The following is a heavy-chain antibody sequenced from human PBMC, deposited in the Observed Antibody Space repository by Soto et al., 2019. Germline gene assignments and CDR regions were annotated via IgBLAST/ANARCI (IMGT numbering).Heavy chain of an antibody. CDR3: AREDYGDQPNYFDY. CDR1: GFTFSSYG. J-gene: IGHJ4*02. Sequence: GGSLRLSCAASGFTFSSYGMHWVRQAPGKGLEWVAVILYDGSNKYYADSVKGRFTISRDNSKNTLYLQMNSLRAEDTAVYYCAREDYGDQPNYFDYWGQGTLVTVSS. D-gene: IGHD4-17*01. V-gene: IGHV3-33*01. CDR2: ILYDGSNK.